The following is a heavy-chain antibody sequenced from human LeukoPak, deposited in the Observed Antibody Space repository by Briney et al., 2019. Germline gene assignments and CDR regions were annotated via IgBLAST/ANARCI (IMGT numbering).Heavy chain of an antibody. CDR2: IVTSGDT. D-gene: IGHD6-19*01. CDR3: TKRLYSSGWSAFDI. J-gene: IGHJ3*02. CDR1: GFTFSNYP. Sequence: PGGSLRLSCAASGFTFSNYPMNWVRQAPGKGLEWVSSIVTSGDTFHADSVKGRFTISRDNSKNTLYLQMNSLRAEDTAIYYCTKRLYSSGWSAFDIWGLGTMVTVSP. V-gene: IGHV3-23*05.